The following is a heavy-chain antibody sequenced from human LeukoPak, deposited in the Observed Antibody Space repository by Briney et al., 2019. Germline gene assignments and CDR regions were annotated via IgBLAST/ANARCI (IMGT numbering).Heavy chain of an antibody. CDR1: DGSISSSSYY. D-gene: IGHD2-21*02. V-gene: IGHV4-39*07. CDR3: ARITLAYCGGDCRRTFDI. Sequence: SETLSLTCTVSDGSISSSSYYWGWIRQPPGKGLEWIGSIYYSGSTYYNPSLKSRVTISVDTSKNQFSLKLSSVTAADTAVYYCARITLAYCGGDCRRTFDIWGQGTMVTVSS. J-gene: IGHJ3*02. CDR2: IYYSGST.